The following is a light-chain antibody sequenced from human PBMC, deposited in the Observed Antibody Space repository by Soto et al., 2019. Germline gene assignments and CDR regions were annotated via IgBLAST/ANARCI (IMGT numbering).Light chain of an antibody. CDR3: QQYSNWPLT. CDR1: QSVSSN. Sequence: EIVMTQSPATLSVSPGERATLSCRASQSVSSNLAWYQQKPGQAPRLLIYVASTRATVIPARFSGSGSGTEFTLTINSLQSEDFAVYYCQQYSNWPLTFGQGTRLEIK. V-gene: IGKV3-15*01. CDR2: VAS. J-gene: IGKJ5*01.